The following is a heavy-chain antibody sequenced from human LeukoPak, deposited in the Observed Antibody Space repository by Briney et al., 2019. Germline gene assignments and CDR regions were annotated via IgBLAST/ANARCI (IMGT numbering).Heavy chain of an antibody. CDR3: ARDPSYYYDSSGYSPDY. J-gene: IGHJ4*02. CDR2: ISSSSSYI. CDR1: GFTFRSYS. V-gene: IGHV3-21*01. Sequence: GGSLRLSCAASGFTFRSYSMKWVRQAPGKGLEWVSSISSSSSYIYYADSVKGRFTISRDNAKNSLYLQMNSLRAEDTAVYYCARDPSYYYDSSGYSPDYWGQGTLVTVSS. D-gene: IGHD3-22*01.